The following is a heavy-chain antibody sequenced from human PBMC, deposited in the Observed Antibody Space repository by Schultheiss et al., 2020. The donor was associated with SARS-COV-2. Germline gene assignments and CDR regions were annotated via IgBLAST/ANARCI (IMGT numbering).Heavy chain of an antibody. V-gene: IGHV4-30-4*08. D-gene: IGHD3-16*01. CDR1: GGSISSGGYY. Sequence: SQTLSLTCTVSGGSISSGGYYWSWIRQHPGKGLEWIGYIYYSGSTNYNPSLKSRVTMSVDTSKNQFSLKLSSVTAADTAVYYCARDGGYGQPLFPLAYYYGTDVWGQGTTVTVSS. J-gene: IGHJ6*02. CDR2: IYYSGST. CDR3: ARDGGYGQPLFPLAYYYGTDV.